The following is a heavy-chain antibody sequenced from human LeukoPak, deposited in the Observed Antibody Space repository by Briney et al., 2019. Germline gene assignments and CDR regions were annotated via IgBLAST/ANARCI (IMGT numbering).Heavy chain of an antibody. CDR2: IRGDGNDL. J-gene: IGHJ4*02. CDR3: AKDSLYSSSSGGGLDY. V-gene: IGHV3-7*03. D-gene: IGHD6-6*01. CDR1: GFIISHHW. Sequence: GGSLRLSCVGSGFIISHHWINWVRQAPGTGLEWVANIRGDGNDLYYADSVKDRFTISRDNLKNSLYLQMNSLRAEDTALYYCAKDSLYSSSSGGGLDYWGQGTLVTVSS.